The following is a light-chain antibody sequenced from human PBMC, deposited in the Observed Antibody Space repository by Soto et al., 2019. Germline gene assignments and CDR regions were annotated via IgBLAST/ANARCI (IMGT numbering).Light chain of an antibody. CDR2: DVS. CDR1: SSDVGGYKS. J-gene: IGLJ2*01. CDR3: SSYTSSSTLV. V-gene: IGLV2-11*01. Sequence: QSALTQPRSVSGSPGQSVTVSCIGTSSDVGGYKSVSWYQQYPGKAPKLMIYDVSERPSGVPNRFSGSKSGNTASLTISGLQAEDEADYYCSSYTSSSTLVFGGGTKLTVL.